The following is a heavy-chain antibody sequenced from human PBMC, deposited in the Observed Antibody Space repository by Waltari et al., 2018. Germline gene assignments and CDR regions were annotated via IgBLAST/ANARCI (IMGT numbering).Heavy chain of an antibody. CDR1: GDSMSSYYW. CDR2: VRGDWRT. D-gene: IGHD3-10*01. J-gene: IGHJ4*02. Sequence: QLPESVPGMVRPSGTLSLTCDVSGDSMSSYYWWSWVRQSPGKGLAWIVQVRGDWRTNYNPSFASRVTISLDTFSNQFSLKVTSVTAADTAMYFCARDRGRVLFLDSWGQGILVTVSP. V-gene: IGHV4-4*02. CDR3: ARDRGRVLFLDS.